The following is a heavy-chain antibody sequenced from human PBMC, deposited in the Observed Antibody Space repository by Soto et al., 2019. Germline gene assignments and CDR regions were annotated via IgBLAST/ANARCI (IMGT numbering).Heavy chain of an antibody. Sequence: EVQLVESGGGLVQPGGSLRLSCAASGFTFSSYSMNWVRQAPGKGLEWVSSISSSSSYIYYADSVKGRFTISRDNAKNSLYLQMNSLRAEDTAVYYCARVMNDFWSGSLWDAFDIWGQGTMVTVSS. J-gene: IGHJ3*02. CDR3: ARVMNDFWSGSLWDAFDI. D-gene: IGHD3-3*01. V-gene: IGHV3-21*01. CDR1: GFTFSSYS. CDR2: ISSSSSYI.